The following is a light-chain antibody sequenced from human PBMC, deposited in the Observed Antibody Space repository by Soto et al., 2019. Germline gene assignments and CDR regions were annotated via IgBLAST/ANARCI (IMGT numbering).Light chain of an antibody. V-gene: IGLV1-47*01. CDR2: RHN. CDR3: AAWDDSLSALV. CDR1: NSNIGSNY. Sequence: QSVLTQPLSASETPGQRVTISCFGSNSNIGSNYVYWYQQHPGTAPKLLIYRHNQRPSGVPDRFSGSRSGTSASLAISGLRSEDEADYYCAAWDDSLSALVFGGGTKLTVL. J-gene: IGLJ2*01.